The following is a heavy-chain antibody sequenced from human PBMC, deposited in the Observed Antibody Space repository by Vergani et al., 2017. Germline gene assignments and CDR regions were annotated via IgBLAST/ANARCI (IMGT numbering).Heavy chain of an antibody. CDR2: IHTSGST. CDR1: GGSINSHNYY. Sequence: QVQLQESGPGLVKPSQTLSLTCTVSGGSINSHNYYWSWIRQPAGKGLEWIGRIHTSGSTNYNPSLKSRVTMSEDTSKNQFSLNLTSVTAADTAVYFCARGSCLGGNCYKPLFDYWVQGILVTDSP. J-gene: IGHJ4*02. D-gene: IGHD2-21*01. V-gene: IGHV4-61*02. CDR3: ARGSCLGGNCYKPLFDY.